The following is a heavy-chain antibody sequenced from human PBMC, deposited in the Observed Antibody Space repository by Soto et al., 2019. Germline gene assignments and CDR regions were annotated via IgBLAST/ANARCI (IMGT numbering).Heavy chain of an antibody. J-gene: IGHJ4*02. CDR2: ISSSSSYI. Sequence: GSLRLSCAASGFTFSIYSMNWVRQAPGKGLEWVSSISSSSSYIYYADSVKGRFTISRDNAKNSLYLQMNSLRAEDTAVYYCARDPTGSSSFNFDYWGQGTLVTVSS. V-gene: IGHV3-21*01. CDR3: ARDPTGSSSFNFDY. D-gene: IGHD6-6*01. CDR1: GFTFSIYS.